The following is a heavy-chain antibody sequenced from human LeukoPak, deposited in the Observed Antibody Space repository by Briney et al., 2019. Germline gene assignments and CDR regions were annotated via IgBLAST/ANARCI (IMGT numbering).Heavy chain of an antibody. CDR2: LWYDGSKE. CDR1: GFIFSKYA. D-gene: IGHD2-21*01. Sequence: GGSLRLSCTGSGFIFSKYAMQWVRQAPGKGLEWVGVLWYDGSKENYADSVKGRFSISRDNSRNTLDLQMNNLRVEDTAVCFCARDVRGGDYDLWGQGTLVTVSS. J-gene: IGHJ5*02. V-gene: IGHV3-33*01. CDR3: ARDVRGGDYDL.